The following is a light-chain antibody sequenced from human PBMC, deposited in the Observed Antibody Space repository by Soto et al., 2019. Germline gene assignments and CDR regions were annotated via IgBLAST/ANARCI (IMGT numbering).Light chain of an antibody. J-gene: IGKJ3*01. CDR2: GAS. CDR3: QQSNNYFT. CDR1: QGLNTN. Sequence: IQLTQAPSSLSASVGDRVTITCRASQGLNTNLAWYQQKPGKAPNLLIYGASTLQKEVHSRVSGNGSGTVFTLTISSLQPEELATYYCQQSNNYFTFGPGTKVDIK. V-gene: IGKV1-9*01.